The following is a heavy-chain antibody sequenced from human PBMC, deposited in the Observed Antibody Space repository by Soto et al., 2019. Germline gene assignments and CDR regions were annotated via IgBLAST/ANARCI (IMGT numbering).Heavy chain of an antibody. CDR3: ARPVFRGTYYYYAMDV. CDR1: GYSFISYW. V-gene: IGHV5-51*01. D-gene: IGHD3-10*01. CDR2: IYPGDSDT. J-gene: IGHJ6*02. Sequence: PGESLKISCKGSGYSFISYWIGWVRQMPGKGLEWMVIIYPGDSDTRYSPSFQGQVTISADKSISTAYLQWSSLKASDTAMYYCARPVFRGTYYYYAMDVWGQGTTVTVSS.